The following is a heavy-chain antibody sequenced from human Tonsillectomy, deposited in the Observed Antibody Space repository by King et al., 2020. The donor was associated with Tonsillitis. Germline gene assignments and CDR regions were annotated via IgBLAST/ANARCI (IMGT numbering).Heavy chain of an antibody. CDR2: IGYRRDRL. J-gene: IGHJ5*02. CDR3: AKGKGKLWSSALYH. CDR1: GFTFDDYA. Sequence: VQLVESGGGLVQPGRSLRLSCAASGFTFDDYAMHWVRQAPGKGLEWVSSIGYRRDRLGYADSVKGRFIISRDSAKNSLYLQMNSLSAEDTALYYCAKGKGKLWSSALYHWGQGTLVTVSS. V-gene: IGHV3-9*01. D-gene: IGHD3-10*01.